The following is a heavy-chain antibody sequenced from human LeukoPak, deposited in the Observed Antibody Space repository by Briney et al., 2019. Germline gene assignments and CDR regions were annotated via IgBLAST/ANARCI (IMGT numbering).Heavy chain of an antibody. CDR2: IKSKTDGGTT. Sequence: GGSLRLSCAASGFTFSNAWMSWVRQAPGKGLEWVGRIKSKTDGGTTDYAAPVKGRFTISRDDSKNTLYLQMNSLKTEDTAVSYCTTGVIVVVPAAILDAFDIWGQGTMVTVSS. V-gene: IGHV3-15*01. J-gene: IGHJ3*02. D-gene: IGHD2-2*02. CDR3: TTGVIVVVPAAILDAFDI. CDR1: GFTFSNAW.